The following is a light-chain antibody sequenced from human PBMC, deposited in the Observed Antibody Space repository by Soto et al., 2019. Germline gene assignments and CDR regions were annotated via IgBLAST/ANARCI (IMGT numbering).Light chain of an antibody. CDR2: AAS. Sequence: EIVMTQSPATLSVSPGERATLSCTASQSANTGLAWYQQKPGQAPRLLIYAASTRATGIPARFSGSGSGTDFPLTISSLQSEDFAVYHCQQYQSWPITFGQGTRLQIE. CDR3: QQYQSWPIT. V-gene: IGKV3-15*01. CDR1: QSANTG. J-gene: IGKJ5*01.